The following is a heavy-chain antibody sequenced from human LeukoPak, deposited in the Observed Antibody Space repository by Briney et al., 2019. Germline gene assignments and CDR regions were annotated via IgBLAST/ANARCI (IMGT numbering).Heavy chain of an antibody. CDR1: GFTFSSYS. Sequence: GGSLRLSCAASGFTFSSYSMNWVRQAPGKGLEWVSAIGSGGTTYYTDSVKGRFTISRDNSKTTLYLQMSSLRAEDTAVYYCAKRDTTMAKGAFDIWGQGTTVTVSS. CDR3: AKRDTTMAKGAFDI. D-gene: IGHD5-18*01. J-gene: IGHJ3*02. CDR2: IGSGGTT. V-gene: IGHV3-23*01.